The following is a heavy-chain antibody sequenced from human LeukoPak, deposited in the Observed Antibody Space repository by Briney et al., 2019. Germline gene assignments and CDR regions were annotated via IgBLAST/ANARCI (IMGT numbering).Heavy chain of an antibody. D-gene: IGHD3-16*02. Sequence: GGSLRLSCAASGFTFSSYWMSWVRQAPGKGLEWVANIKQDGSEKYYVDSVKGRFTVSRDNAKNPLYLQMNSLRAEDTAVYYCARGTGDYVWGSYRPSGFDYWGQGTLVTVSS. CDR2: IKQDGSEK. CDR1: GFTFSSYW. CDR3: ARGTGDYVWGSYRPSGFDY. J-gene: IGHJ4*02. V-gene: IGHV3-7*01.